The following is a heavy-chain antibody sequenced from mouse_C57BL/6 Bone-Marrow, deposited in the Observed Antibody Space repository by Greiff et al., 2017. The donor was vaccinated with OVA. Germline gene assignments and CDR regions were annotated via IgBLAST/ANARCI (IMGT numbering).Heavy chain of an antibody. Sequence: EVKLVESGGGLVQPKGSLKLSCAASGFSFNTYAMNWVRQAPGKGLEWVARIRSKSNNYATYYADSVKDRFTISRDDPESMLYLQMNNLNTEDTAMYYCVRHELGGTFAYWGQGTLVTVSA. CDR2: IRSKSNNYAT. V-gene: IGHV10-1*01. CDR1: GFSFNTYA. J-gene: IGHJ3*01. CDR3: VRHELGGTFAY. D-gene: IGHD4-1*01.